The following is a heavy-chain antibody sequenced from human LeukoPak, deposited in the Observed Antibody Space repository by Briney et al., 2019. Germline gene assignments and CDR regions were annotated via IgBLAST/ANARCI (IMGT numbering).Heavy chain of an antibody. CDR2: IYYSGST. Sequence: SETLSLTCTVSGGSIGSSSYYWGWIRQPPGKGLEWIGSIYYSGSTYYNPSLKSRVTISVDTSKNQFSLKLSSVPAADTAVYYCARHSRILFDPWGQGTLVTVSS. CDR1: GGSIGSSSYY. V-gene: IGHV4-39*01. D-gene: IGHD2-2*01. J-gene: IGHJ5*02. CDR3: ARHSRILFDP.